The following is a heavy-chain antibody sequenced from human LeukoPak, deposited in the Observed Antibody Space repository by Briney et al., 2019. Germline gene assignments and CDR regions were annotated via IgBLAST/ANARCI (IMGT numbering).Heavy chain of an antibody. J-gene: IGHJ4*02. Sequence: GGTLRLSCAASGFTSSFYGMSWVRQAPGKGLEWVSGISGSGGSTYYADSVKGRFTISRDNSKNTLYLQMNSLRAEDTAVYYCAKPPGAAADYWGQGTLVTVSS. D-gene: IGHD6-13*01. CDR1: GFTSSFYG. CDR2: ISGSGGST. CDR3: AKPPGAAADY. V-gene: IGHV3-23*01.